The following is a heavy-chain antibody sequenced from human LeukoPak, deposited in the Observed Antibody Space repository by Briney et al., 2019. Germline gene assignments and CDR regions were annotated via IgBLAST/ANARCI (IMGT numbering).Heavy chain of an antibody. CDR3: AREDGSYYNSHDDAFDI. Sequence: GASVKVSCKASGYTFTSYGISWVRQAPGQGLEWMGWVSAYNHNTNYAQNLQGRVTMTTDTSTSTAYMELSRLRSDDTAVYYCAREDGSYYNSHDDAFDIWGQGTMVTVSS. CDR1: GYTFTSYG. CDR2: VSAYNHNT. D-gene: IGHD1-26*01. V-gene: IGHV1-18*01. J-gene: IGHJ3*02.